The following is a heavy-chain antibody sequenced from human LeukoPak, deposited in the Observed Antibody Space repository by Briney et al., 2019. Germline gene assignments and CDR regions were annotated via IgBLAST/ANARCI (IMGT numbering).Heavy chain of an antibody. Sequence: PGGSLRLSCAASGFTFSSYAMSWVRRVPGKGLEWVSAISGSGGSTYYADSVKGRFTISRDNSKNTLYLQMNSLRAEDTAVYYCASGYSYGYYFDYWGQGTLVTVSS. J-gene: IGHJ4*02. CDR1: GFTFSSYA. D-gene: IGHD5-18*01. V-gene: IGHV3-23*01. CDR3: ASGYSYGYYFDY. CDR2: ISGSGGST.